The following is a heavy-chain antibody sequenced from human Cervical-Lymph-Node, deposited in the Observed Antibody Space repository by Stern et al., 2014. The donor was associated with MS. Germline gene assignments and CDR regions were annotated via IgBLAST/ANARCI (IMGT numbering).Heavy chain of an antibody. CDR2: LSYDGSNK. D-gene: IGHD3-16*01. J-gene: IGHJ6*02. CDR3: AKALGTLALYYAMDV. Sequence: VHLVESGGGVVQPGRSLRLSCAASGFTFSSYAMHWVRRAPGKGLEWVAVLSYDGSNKYYADSVKGRFTISRDISKNTLYLQMNSLRAEDTAVYYCAKALGTLALYYAMDVWGQGTTVTVSS. CDR1: GFTFSSYA. V-gene: IGHV3-30*18.